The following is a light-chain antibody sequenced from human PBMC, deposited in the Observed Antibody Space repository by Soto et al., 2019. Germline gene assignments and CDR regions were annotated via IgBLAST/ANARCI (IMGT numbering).Light chain of an antibody. J-gene: IGKJ1*01. CDR1: QSVSSN. Sequence: EIVMTQSPATLSVSPGERATLSCRASQSVSSNLAWYQQKPGQAPNLLIYDTSTRASGIPARFSGSGSGTDFTLTISSLQSEDFAVYYCQQYNNWPRKFGQGTKVDIK. V-gene: IGKV3-15*01. CDR2: DTS. CDR3: QQYNNWPRK.